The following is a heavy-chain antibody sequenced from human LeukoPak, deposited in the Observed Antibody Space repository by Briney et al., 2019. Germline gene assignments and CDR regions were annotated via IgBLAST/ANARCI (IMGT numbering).Heavy chain of an antibody. CDR2: INHSGST. CDR3: ARDPKYYYDSSGYFDP. V-gene: IGHV4-34*01. J-gene: IGHJ5*02. CDR1: GGSFSGYY. D-gene: IGHD3-22*01. Sequence: SETLSLTCAVYGGSFSGYYWSWIRQPPGKGLEWIGEINHSGSTNYNPSLKSRVTISVDTSKNQFSLKLSSVTAADTAVYYCARDPKYYYDSSGYFDPWGQGTLVTVSS.